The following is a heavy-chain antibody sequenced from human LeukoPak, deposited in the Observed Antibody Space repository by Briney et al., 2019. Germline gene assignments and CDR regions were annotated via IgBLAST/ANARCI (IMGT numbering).Heavy chain of an antibody. CDR2: IYYSGTT. CDR1: GGSISSSSYY. V-gene: IGHV4-39*02. CDR3: ARPGHSYYYMDV. Sequence: SETLSLTCTVSGGSISSSSYYWGWIRQPPGKGLEWIGTIYYSGTTYYNPSLKSRVTISADTSKNHFSLKLSSVTAADTAVYYCARPGHSYYYMDVWGKGTTVTVSS. J-gene: IGHJ6*03. D-gene: IGHD1-1*01.